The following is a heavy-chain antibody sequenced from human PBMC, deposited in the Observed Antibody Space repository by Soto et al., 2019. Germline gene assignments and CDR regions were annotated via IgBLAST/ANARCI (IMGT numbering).Heavy chain of an antibody. D-gene: IGHD6-13*01. CDR3: ARPAGIAAAGRGWFDP. CDR1: GYSITRYW. Sequence: VVSRKNSRRGSGYSITRYWIGWVRQMPGKGLEWMGIIYPGDSDTRYSPSFQGQVTISADKSISTAYLQWSSLKASDTAMYCCARPAGIAAAGRGWFDPWGQGTLVTVSS. CDR2: IYPGDSDT. V-gene: IGHV5-51*01. J-gene: IGHJ5*02.